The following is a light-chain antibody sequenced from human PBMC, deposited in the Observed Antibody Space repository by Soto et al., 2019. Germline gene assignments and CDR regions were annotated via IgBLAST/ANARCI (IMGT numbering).Light chain of an antibody. Sequence: DIAVTHTVVSSPVALAQPASISGRFSQSLVHSAGNTYLAWLQQRPGQPPRLLIYKISTPFPGVPDRFSGSGAGTDFTLKISRVEAEDVGVYYCMKATKFPQTLGQGTKG. CDR2: KIS. V-gene: IGKV2-24*01. CDR1: QSLVHSAGNTY. CDR3: MKATKFPQT. J-gene: IGKJ1*01.